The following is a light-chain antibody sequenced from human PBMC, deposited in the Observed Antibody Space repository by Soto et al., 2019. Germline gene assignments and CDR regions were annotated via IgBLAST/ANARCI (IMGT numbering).Light chain of an antibody. CDR3: QQRYTLIT. Sequence: AIQMTQSPSSLSASVGDRVTITCRASQGIRNDLDWFQQKPGKAPKLLIYAASNLQSGVPARFSGSGSGTDFTLTISSLEPEDFAVYYCQQRYTLITFGPGTKVDIK. V-gene: IGKV1-6*01. J-gene: IGKJ3*01. CDR2: AAS. CDR1: QGIRND.